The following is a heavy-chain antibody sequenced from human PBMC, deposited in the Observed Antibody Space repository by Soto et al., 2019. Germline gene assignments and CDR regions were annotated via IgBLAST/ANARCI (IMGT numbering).Heavy chain of an antibody. CDR1: GFTLSDYW. CDR2: ISVDGGET. D-gene: IGHD5-12*01. CDR3: ARDDGCEWHRLDY. V-gene: IGHV3-74*01. Sequence: GGSLRLSCAASGFTLSDYWMHWVRQVPGKGLVWVSHISVDGGETTYVDSVKGRFTISRDNAKNTLYLQMDSLRPEDTAVYYCARDDGCEWHRLDYWGRGTLVSVTS. J-gene: IGHJ4*02.